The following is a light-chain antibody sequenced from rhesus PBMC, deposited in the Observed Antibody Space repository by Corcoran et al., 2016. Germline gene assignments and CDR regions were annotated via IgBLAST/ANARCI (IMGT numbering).Light chain of an antibody. CDR1: QGISSY. J-gene: IGKJ4*01. CDR2: KAS. Sequence: DIQMTQSPSSLSASVGDTVTITCRSSQGISSYLAWYQQKPGKAPKLLIHKASTLPSGAPSRFSGSGSGTEFTLTLRSLQPEDFATYYCQQHYSYPLTFGGGTKVEIK. CDR3: QQHYSYPLT. V-gene: IGKV1-25*01.